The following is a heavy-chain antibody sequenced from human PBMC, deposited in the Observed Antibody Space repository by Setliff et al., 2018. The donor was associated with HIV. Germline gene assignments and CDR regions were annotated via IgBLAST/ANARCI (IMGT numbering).Heavy chain of an antibody. Sequence: ASVKVSCKASGYTFTSYYMHWVRQAPGQGLEWMGRIKPSGGSTSYAQKFQGRVTMTRDTSTSTVYMELSSLRSEDTAVYYCARGLGYCSSTSCSVGYYGMDVWGQGTTVTVSS. CDR2: IKPSGGST. J-gene: IGHJ6*02. CDR1: GYTFTSYY. V-gene: IGHV1-46*01. D-gene: IGHD2-2*01. CDR3: ARGLGYCSSTSCSVGYYGMDV.